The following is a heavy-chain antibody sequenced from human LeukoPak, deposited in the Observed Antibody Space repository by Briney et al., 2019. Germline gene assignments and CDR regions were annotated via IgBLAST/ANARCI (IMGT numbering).Heavy chain of an antibody. V-gene: IGHV3-30-3*01. D-gene: IGHD4-23*01. CDR1: GFTFSSYD. CDR3: VLGHYGGLFDN. Sequence: GRSLRLSCPASGFTFSSYDMHWVHQAPGKGLEWVAVISNDGTNKDYADSVKGRFTISRDNSKNTLYVQMNSLRAEDTAVYYCVLGHYGGLFDNWGQGTLVTVSS. CDR2: ISNDGTNK. J-gene: IGHJ4*02.